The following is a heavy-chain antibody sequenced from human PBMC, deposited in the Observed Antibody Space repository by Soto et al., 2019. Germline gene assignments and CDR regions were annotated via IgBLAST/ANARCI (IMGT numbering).Heavy chain of an antibody. Sequence: QVQLVESGGGVVQPGRSLRLSCAASGFTFSSYGMHWVRQAPGKGLEWVAVIWYDGSNKYYADSVKGRFTISRDNSKNTLHLQMNSLRAEDTAVYYCAREFGELFDYYGMDVWGQGTTVTVSS. CDR1: GFTFSSYG. J-gene: IGHJ6*02. D-gene: IGHD3-10*01. V-gene: IGHV3-33*01. CDR2: IWYDGSNK. CDR3: AREFGELFDYYGMDV.